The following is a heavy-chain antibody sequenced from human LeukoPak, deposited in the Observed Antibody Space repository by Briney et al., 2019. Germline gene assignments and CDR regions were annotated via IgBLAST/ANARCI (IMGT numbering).Heavy chain of an antibody. J-gene: IGHJ4*02. CDR2: ISYDGSNK. CDR3: ARDAATSVGMPHY. CDR1: GFTFSSYA. Sequence: GGSLRLSCAASGFTFSSYAMHWVRQAPGKGLDWVAVISYDGSNKYYADSVKGRFTISRDNSKSTLYLQMNSLRAEDTAVYYCARDAATSVGMPHYWGQGTVVTVSS. D-gene: IGHD2-2*01. V-gene: IGHV3-30-3*01.